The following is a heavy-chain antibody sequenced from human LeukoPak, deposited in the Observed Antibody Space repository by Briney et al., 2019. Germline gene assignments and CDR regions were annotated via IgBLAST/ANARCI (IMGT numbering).Heavy chain of an antibody. CDR3: ARDRVFYYGSGTYYWGGPDY. V-gene: IGHV3-11*06. J-gene: IGHJ4*02. D-gene: IGHD3-10*01. Sequence: GRFTISRDNAKNELYLQMNNLRPDDTAVYYCARDRVFYYGSGTYYWGGPDYWGQGTLVTVSS.